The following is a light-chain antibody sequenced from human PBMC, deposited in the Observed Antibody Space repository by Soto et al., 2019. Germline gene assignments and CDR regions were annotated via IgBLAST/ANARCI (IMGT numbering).Light chain of an antibody. Sequence: EIVMTQSPATLSVSPGERANLSCRASQSVSSNLAWYQQKPGQAPRLLIYGASTRATGIPARFSGSGSGTAFTLTISSLQSEDFAVYYCQQYNNWPRTFGQGTKVEI. V-gene: IGKV3-15*01. J-gene: IGKJ1*01. CDR2: GAS. CDR1: QSVSSN. CDR3: QQYNNWPRT.